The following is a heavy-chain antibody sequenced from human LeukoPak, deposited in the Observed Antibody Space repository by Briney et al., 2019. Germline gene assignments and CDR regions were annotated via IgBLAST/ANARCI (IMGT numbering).Heavy chain of an antibody. CDR2: IIPIFGTA. V-gene: IGHV1-69*13. CDR1: GGTFSSYA. J-gene: IGHJ5*02. D-gene: IGHD2-21*02. Sequence: SVKVSCKASGGTFSSYAISWVRQAPGQGLEWMGGIIPIFGTANYAQKFQGRVTITADESTSTAYMKLSSLRSEDTAVYYCARVADCGGDCRYSLYNWLDPWGQGTLVTVSS. CDR3: ARVADCGGDCRYSLYNWLDP.